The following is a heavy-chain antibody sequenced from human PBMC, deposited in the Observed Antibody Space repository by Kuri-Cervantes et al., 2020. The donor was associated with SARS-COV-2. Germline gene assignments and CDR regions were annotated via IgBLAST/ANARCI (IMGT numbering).Heavy chain of an antibody. CDR2: ISAYNGNT. CDR1: GYTFTSYG. D-gene: IGHD2-15*01. J-gene: IGHJ4*02. V-gene: IGHV1-18*01. Sequence: ASVKVSCKASGYTFTSYGISWVRQAPGQGLEWMGWISAYNGNTNYAQKPQGRVTMTTDTSTSTAYMEPRSLRSDDTAVYYCARDLLGVGYCSGGSCPYYFDYWGQGTLVTVSS. CDR3: ARDLLGVGYCSGGSCPYYFDY.